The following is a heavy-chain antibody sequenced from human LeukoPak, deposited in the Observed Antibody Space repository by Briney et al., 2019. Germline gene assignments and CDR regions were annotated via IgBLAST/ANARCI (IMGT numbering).Heavy chain of an antibody. CDR1: GFTFDDYA. J-gene: IGHJ4*02. CDR2: ISSSGSTI. V-gene: IGHV3-11*01. D-gene: IGHD3-16*02. CDR3: ARDLVASDY. Sequence: PGGSLRLSCAASGFTFDDYAMHWVRQAPGKGLEWVSYISSSGSTIYYADSVKGRFTISRDNAKNSLYLQMNSLRAEDTAVYYCARDLVASDYWGQGTLVTVSS.